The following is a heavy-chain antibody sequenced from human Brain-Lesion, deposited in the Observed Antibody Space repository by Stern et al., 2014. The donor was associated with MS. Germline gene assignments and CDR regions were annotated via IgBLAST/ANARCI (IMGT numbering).Heavy chain of an antibody. CDR2: INPNTGGT. Sequence: QVQLVQSGAEVKKPGASVKVSCKTSGYIFTGYYIHWVRQAPGQGLEWMAWINPNTGGTKYAQKFQGRVTMSRDTSTTKAHGQLSSLTSDDTAVYYCARDQRGITIFGVVTDYYYLGMDVWGQGTTVTVSS. D-gene: IGHD3-3*01. CDR3: ARDQRGITIFGVVTDYYYLGMDV. J-gene: IGHJ6*02. V-gene: IGHV1-2*02. CDR1: GYIFTGYY.